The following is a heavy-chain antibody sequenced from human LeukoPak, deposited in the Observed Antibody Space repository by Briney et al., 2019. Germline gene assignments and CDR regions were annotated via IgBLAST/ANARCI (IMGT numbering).Heavy chain of an antibody. V-gene: IGHV3-15*01. J-gene: IGHJ4*02. CDR2: IKNKTNGGTT. Sequence: GGSLRLSCAASGFIFSSAWMTWVRQAPGKGLEWVGHIKNKTNGGTTDYAAPVKGRFIISRDDSKNTLYLQMNSLRTEDTAVYYCARGFCSSTSCYQGPFDFWGQGTLVTVPS. D-gene: IGHD2-2*01. CDR1: GFIFSSAW. CDR3: ARGFCSSTSCYQGPFDF.